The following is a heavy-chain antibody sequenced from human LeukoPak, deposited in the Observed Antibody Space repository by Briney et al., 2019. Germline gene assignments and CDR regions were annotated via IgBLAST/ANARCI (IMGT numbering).Heavy chain of an antibody. V-gene: IGHV1-2*02. CDR1: GYTFSDYY. D-gene: IGHD3-10*01. Sequence: ASVKVSCKAFGYTFSDYYLHWVRQAPGQGLEWMGWIIPNSGGTAYAQNFEGRVTMTRDTSISTAYMELRRLRYDDTAMYYCARIRTSGSYFNEWGQGSLLTVSS. J-gene: IGHJ4*02. CDR3: ARIRTSGSYFNE. CDR2: IIPNSGGT.